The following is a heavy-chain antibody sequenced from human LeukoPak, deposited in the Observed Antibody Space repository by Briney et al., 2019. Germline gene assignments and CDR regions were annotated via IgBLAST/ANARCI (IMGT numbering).Heavy chain of an antibody. CDR2: IIPIFGTA. CDR1: GGTFSSYA. CDR3: ARDPDYYDSSGFNWFDP. D-gene: IGHD3-22*01. J-gene: IGHJ5*02. V-gene: IGHV1-69*13. Sequence: EASVKVSCKASGGTFSSYAISWVRQAPGQGLEWMGGIIPIFGTANYAQKFQGRVTITADESTSTAYMELSSLRSEDTAVYYCARDPDYYDSSGFNWFDPWGQGTLVTVSS.